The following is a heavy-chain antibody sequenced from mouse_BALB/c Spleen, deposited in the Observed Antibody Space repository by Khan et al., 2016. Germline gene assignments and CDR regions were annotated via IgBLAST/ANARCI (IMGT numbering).Heavy chain of an antibody. CDR1: GFTFTDYY. CDR2: IRTRAYGYTT. V-gene: IGHV7-3*02. CDR3: ATHHYDDYTMDH. J-gene: IGHJ4*01. Sequence: EVELVESGGGLVQPGGSLRLSCATSGFTFTDYYISWVRQPPGKALEWLGFIRTRAYGYTTEYSPSVRGRFTISRDNSQSFVYLQMNPLRTEDRATYYCATHHYDDYTMDHWGQGTSVTVSS. D-gene: IGHD1-2*01.